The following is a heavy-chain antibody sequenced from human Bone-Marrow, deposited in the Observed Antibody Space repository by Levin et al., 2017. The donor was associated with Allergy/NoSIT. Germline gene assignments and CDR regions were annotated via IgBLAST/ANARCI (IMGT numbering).Heavy chain of an antibody. CDR1: GLTFGGYA. D-gene: IGHD4-17*01. CDR3: ARDRYQTTADKDFGVDPAGIF. J-gene: IGHJ4*02. CDR2: IAGRAESR. Sequence: AGGSLRLSCAVSGLTFGGYAMTWVRQAPGKGLEWVAVIAGRAESRHYADSVRGRFTITRDNSKNMLYLDMEDLRADDSAIYYCARDRYQTTADKDFGVDPAGIFWGPGTLVKVSS. V-gene: IGHV3-23*01.